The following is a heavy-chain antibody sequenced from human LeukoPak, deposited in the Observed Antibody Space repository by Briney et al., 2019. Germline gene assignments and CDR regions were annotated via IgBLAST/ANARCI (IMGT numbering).Heavy chain of an antibody. D-gene: IGHD2-2*01. CDR2: ISSSGYTI. CDR1: GFTFSHYE. J-gene: IGHJ4*02. CDR3: AREDCSSTSCYDPSVSDY. V-gene: IGHV3-48*03. Sequence: PGGSLRLSCEASGFTFSHYEMNWVRQAPGKGLEWVSYISSSGYTIYYADSVKGRFTISRDNAKSSLYLQMNSLRAEDTAVYYCAREDCSSTSCYDPSVSDYWGQGTLVTVSS.